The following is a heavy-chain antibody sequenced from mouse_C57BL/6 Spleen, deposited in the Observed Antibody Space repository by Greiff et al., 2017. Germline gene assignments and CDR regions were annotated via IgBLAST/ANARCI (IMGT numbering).Heavy chain of an antibody. CDR2: IYPGDGDT. Sequence: VQLQQSGPELVKPGASVKISCKASGYAFSSSWMNWVKQRPGKGLEWIGRIYPGDGDTTYNGKFKGKATLTADKSSSTAYMQLSSLTSEDSAVYFCASPHYYGSSYGYFDVWGTGTTVTVSS. CDR3: ASPHYYGSSYGYFDV. J-gene: IGHJ1*03. CDR1: GYAFSSSW. D-gene: IGHD1-1*01. V-gene: IGHV1-82*01.